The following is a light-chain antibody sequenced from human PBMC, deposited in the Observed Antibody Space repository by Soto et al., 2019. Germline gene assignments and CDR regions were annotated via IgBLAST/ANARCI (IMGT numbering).Light chain of an antibody. CDR2: AAS. Sequence: DIQLTQSPSFLSASVGDRVTITCRASQGISSYLAWYQQKPGKAPKLLIYAASSLQSGVPSRFSGSGSGTDFTLTISSLQPEDFATYYCQQSYSTPGITFGQGTRLEIK. CDR3: QQSYSTPGIT. J-gene: IGKJ5*01. V-gene: IGKV1-39*01. CDR1: QGISSY.